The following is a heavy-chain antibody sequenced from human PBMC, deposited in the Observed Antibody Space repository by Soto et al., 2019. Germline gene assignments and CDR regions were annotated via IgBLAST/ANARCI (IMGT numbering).Heavy chain of an antibody. D-gene: IGHD3-3*01. CDR1: GFTFSSYA. CDR2: ISGSGGST. J-gene: IGHJ6*03. Sequence: GGSLRLSCAASGFTFSSYAMSWVRQAPGKGLEWVSAISGSGGSTYYADSVKGRFTISRDNSKNTLYLQMNSLRAEDTAVYYCAKGFWSGYFNYYYMDVWGKGTTVTVSS. V-gene: IGHV3-23*01. CDR3: AKGFWSGYFNYYYMDV.